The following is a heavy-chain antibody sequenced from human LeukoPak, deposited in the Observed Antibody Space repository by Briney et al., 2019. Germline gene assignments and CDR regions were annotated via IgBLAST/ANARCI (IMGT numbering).Heavy chain of an antibody. V-gene: IGHV3-7*01. D-gene: IGHD3-22*01. CDR3: ARVYYQDSGTSYRHLDY. J-gene: IGHJ4*02. CDR1: GFTFRNYC. Sequence: GGSLRLSCAASGFTFRNYCMTWVRQVQGKGLEWVASIKQDESEKYFLDSVKGRFTISRDNAENSLYLQMNSLRAEDTAVYYCARVYYQDSGTSYRHLDYWGQGTLVTVSS. CDR2: IKQDESEK.